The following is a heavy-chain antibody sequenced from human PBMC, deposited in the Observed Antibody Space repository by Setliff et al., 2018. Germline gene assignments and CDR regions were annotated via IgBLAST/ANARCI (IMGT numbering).Heavy chain of an antibody. Sequence: SETLSLTCTVSGDSISSGTHYWSWIRQPPGKGLEWIGHTYYIGATNYNPPLKGRVTISVDTSKNQVSLKMNFVTAADTAVYYCARGGVLGTGDFDYWGQGTLVTVSS. CDR2: TYYIGAT. V-gene: IGHV4-61*01. D-gene: IGHD3-16*01. CDR1: GDSISSGTHY. CDR3: ARGGVLGTGDFDY. J-gene: IGHJ4*02.